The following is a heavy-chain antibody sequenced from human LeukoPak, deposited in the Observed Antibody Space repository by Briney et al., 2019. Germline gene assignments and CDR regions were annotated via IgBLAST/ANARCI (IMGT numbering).Heavy chain of an antibody. CDR3: ASRTYYGSGPDY. Sequence: SETLSLTCTVSGGSISSYYWSWIRQPPGKGLEWIGYIYYRGSTNYNPSLRSRVTISVDTSKNQFSLRLTSVTAADTAMYYCASRTYYGSGPDYWGQGTLVTVSS. D-gene: IGHD3-10*01. CDR2: IYYRGST. CDR1: GGSISSYY. J-gene: IGHJ4*02. V-gene: IGHV4-59*01.